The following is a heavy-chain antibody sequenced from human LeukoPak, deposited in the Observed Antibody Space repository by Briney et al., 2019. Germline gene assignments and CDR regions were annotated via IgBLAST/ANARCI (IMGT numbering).Heavy chain of an antibody. J-gene: IGHJ4*02. CDR3: ARDGIVVVVDAFGMADF. CDR2: IIPIFGTA. D-gene: IGHD2-15*01. CDR1: GGTFSSYA. Sequence: GASVKVSCKASGGTFSSYAISWVRQAPGQGLEWMGGIIPIFGTANYAQKFQGRVTITADESTSTAYMELRGLRSDDTAVYYCARDGIVVVVDAFGMADFWGQGTQVTVSS. V-gene: IGHV1-69*13.